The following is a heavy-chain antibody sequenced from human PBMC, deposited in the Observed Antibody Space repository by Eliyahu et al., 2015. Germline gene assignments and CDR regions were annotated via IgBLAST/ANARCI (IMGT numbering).Heavy chain of an antibody. V-gene: IGHV4-59*12. D-gene: IGHD3-10*01. CDR1: GDSIDGYY. J-gene: IGHJ4*02. CDR3: ARNGALWFGEPPSLEI. Sequence: QVQLQESGPGLVKPSETLSLICTVSGDSIDGYYWTWVRQSPGKGLEYIAYLYYTGKVDYNPSLRSRVYISGDRSKNQISLTLTSVTAADTAVYYCARNGALWFGEPPSLEIWGQGTLVTVSS. CDR2: LYYTGKV.